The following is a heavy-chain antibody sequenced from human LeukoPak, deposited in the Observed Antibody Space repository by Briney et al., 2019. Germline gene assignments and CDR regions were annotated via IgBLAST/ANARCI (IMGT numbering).Heavy chain of an antibody. D-gene: IGHD1-26*01. J-gene: IGHJ4*02. CDR3: ARDQVGATGY. V-gene: IGHV1-2*02. CDR1: GYTFTGYY. Sequence: ASVKVSCKASGYTFTGYYMRWVRQAPGQGLAWMGWINPNSGGTNYAQKFQGRVTMTRDTSISTAYMELSRLRSDDTAVYYCARDQVGATGYWGQGTLVTVSS. CDR2: INPNSGGT.